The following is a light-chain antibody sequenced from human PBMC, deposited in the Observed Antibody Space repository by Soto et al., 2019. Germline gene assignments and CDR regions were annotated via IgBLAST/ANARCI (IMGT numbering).Light chain of an antibody. J-gene: IGLJ1*01. Sequence: QSVLTQPASVSGSPGQSITISCTGTSSDVGGYNYVSWYQLHPGKAPKLIIYEVSHRPSGASNHFSGSKSGTAASLTISGLQTEDEADYFCFSFTTDWTHVFGTGTKVTVL. CDR1: SSDVGGYNY. CDR3: FSFTTDWTHV. V-gene: IGLV2-14*01. CDR2: EVS.